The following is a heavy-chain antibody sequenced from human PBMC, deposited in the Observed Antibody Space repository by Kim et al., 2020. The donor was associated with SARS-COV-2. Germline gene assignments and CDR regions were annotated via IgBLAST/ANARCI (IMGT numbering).Heavy chain of an antibody. V-gene: IGHV3-30*04. CDR2: ISYDGSNK. CDR3: ARGSWFGELFNWFDP. J-gene: IGHJ5*02. D-gene: IGHD3-10*01. CDR1: GFTFSSYA. Sequence: GGSLRLSCAASGFTFSSYAMHWVRQAPGKGLEWVAVISYDGSNKYYADSVKGRFTISRDNSKNTLYLQMNSLRAEDTAVYYCARGSWFGELFNWFDPWGQRTLVTVSS.